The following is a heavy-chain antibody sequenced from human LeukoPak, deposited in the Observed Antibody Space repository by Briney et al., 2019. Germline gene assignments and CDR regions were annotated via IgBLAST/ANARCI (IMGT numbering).Heavy chain of an antibody. D-gene: IGHD5-12*01. CDR2: INHSGST. CDR1: GGSFSGYY. CDR3: ARLSGYDWESFYDY. J-gene: IGHJ4*02. Sequence: SETLSLTCGVYGGSFSGYYWWSWIRQPPGKGLEWIGEINHSGSTNYNPSLKSRVTISVDTSKNQFSLRLSSVTAADTAVYYCARLSGYDWESFYDYWGQGTLVTVSS. V-gene: IGHV4-34*01.